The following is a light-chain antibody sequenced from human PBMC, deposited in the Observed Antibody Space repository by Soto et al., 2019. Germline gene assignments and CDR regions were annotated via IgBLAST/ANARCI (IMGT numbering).Light chain of an antibody. Sequence: QAVLTQPASVSGSPGQSITISCTGTSSDLGIYKLVSWYRQLPGKAPEVIVFEGYKRPSGISSRFSGPKSGTTASLTISGLQADDEAHYYCCSYAGGNTVVFGGGTQLTVL. CDR1: SSDLGIYKL. CDR2: EGY. CDR3: CSYAGGNTVV. J-gene: IGLJ2*01. V-gene: IGLV2-23*01.